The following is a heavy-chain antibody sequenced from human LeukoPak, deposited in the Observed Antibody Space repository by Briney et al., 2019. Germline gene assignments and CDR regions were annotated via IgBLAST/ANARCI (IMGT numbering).Heavy chain of an antibody. CDR2: INPNSGGT. Sequence: ASVKVSCEASGYTFTVYYMHWVRQAPGQGLEWMGCINPNSGGTNYAQKFQGRVTMTRDTSISTAYMQLSRLRSDDTAVYYCARAPPPDIVLMVYAIRNWFDPWGQGTLVTVSS. V-gene: IGHV1-2*02. J-gene: IGHJ5*02. D-gene: IGHD2-8*01. CDR1: GYTFTVYY. CDR3: ARAPPPDIVLMVYAIRNWFDP.